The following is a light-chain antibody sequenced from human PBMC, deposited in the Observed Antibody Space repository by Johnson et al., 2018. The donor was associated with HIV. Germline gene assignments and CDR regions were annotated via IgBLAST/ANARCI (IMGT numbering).Light chain of an antibody. Sequence: QSVLTQPPSVSAAPGQKVTISCSGSSSNIGNNYVSWYQQLPGTAPKLLIYEKNKRPSGIPDRFSGSKSGTSATLDITGLQTGDEADYYCGTWDSSLSPFGTGTKVTVL. J-gene: IGLJ1*01. CDR1: SSNIGNNY. CDR3: GTWDSSLSP. V-gene: IGLV1-51*02. CDR2: EKN.